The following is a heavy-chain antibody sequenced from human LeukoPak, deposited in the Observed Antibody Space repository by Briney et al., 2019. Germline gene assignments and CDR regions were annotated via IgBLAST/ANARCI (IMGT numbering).Heavy chain of an antibody. Sequence: GASVKVSCKASGYTFTGYYMHWVRQAPGQGLEWMGWINPNSGGTNYAQKFQGRVTMTRDTSTSTVYMELSSLRSEDTAVYYCAREGEYTFDYWGQGTLVTVSS. CDR2: INPNSGGT. J-gene: IGHJ4*02. V-gene: IGHV1-2*02. CDR1: GYTFTGYY. D-gene: IGHD2/OR15-2a*01. CDR3: AREGEYTFDY.